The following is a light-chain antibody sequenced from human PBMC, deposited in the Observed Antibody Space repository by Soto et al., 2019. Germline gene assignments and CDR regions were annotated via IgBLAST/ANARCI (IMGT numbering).Light chain of an antibody. CDR3: QQYYSYQT. J-gene: IGKJ1*01. CDR1: RGISSY. V-gene: IGKV1-8*01. CDR2: AAS. Sequence: AIRMTQSPSSFSASTGYRVTITCRASRGISSYLAWYQQKPGKDPKLLIYAASTLQSGVPSRFSGSGSGTDFTLTISCLQSEDFATYYCQQYYSYQTFGQGNKVDIK.